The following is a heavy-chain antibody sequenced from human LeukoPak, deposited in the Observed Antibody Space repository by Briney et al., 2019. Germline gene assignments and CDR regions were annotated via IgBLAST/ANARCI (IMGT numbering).Heavy chain of an antibody. D-gene: IGHD2-2*02. J-gene: IGHJ4*02. V-gene: IGHV3-23*01. CDR2: ISGSGSAT. CDR3: AKTEAPAAIRAGSDY. Sequence: GGSLRLSCAASGFTFSNYGMSWVRQAPGNGLEWVSTISGSGSATYNAGSVKGRFTTSRDNSNNTLYLQMNSLRAEDTAVYYCAKTEAPAAIRAGSDYWGQGTLVTVSS. CDR1: GFTFSNYG.